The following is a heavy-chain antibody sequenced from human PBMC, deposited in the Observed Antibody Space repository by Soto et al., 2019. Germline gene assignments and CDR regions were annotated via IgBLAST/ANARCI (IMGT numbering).Heavy chain of an antibody. CDR3: ASSGIVGREVNTWFDP. Sequence: SDTLSLTCTVSAGSITTSYWSWIRQPLGKALEWIGYISYRGSTNYNPPLKSRLTISIDTSKSQISLKLTPMTTADTAVYYCASSGIVGREVNTWFDPWGQGTLVTVSS. J-gene: IGHJ5*02. D-gene: IGHD3-22*01. V-gene: IGHV4-59*01. CDR1: AGSITTSY. CDR2: ISYRGST.